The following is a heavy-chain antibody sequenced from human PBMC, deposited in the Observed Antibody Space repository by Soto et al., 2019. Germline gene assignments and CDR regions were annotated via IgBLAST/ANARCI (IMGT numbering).Heavy chain of an antibody. D-gene: IGHD1-26*01. Sequence: SETLSLTCTVSGGSISTYYWSWIRQPPGKGLEWIGYNYYSGNGNYNPSLKSRVTISVDTSKNQFSLKLSSVTAADTALYYCARHGGSSSFYYWGQGTLVTVSS. CDR1: GGSISTYY. J-gene: IGHJ4*02. CDR2: NYYSGNG. V-gene: IGHV4-59*01. CDR3: ARHGGSSSFYY.